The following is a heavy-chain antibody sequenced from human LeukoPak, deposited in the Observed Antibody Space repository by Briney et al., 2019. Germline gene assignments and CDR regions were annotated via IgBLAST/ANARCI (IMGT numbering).Heavy chain of an antibody. V-gene: IGHV4-39*01. Sequence: PSETLSLTCTVSGGSISTNTYSWGWMRRPPGKGLEWIGTIHYSGSTYYTPSLKSRVTISIDTSKNQFSLKVNSMTATDTAVYYCASHSGRYRDAFEIWGQGTMVTVSS. J-gene: IGHJ3*02. D-gene: IGHD1-26*01. CDR3: ASHSGRYRDAFEI. CDR2: IHYSGST. CDR1: GGSISTNTYS.